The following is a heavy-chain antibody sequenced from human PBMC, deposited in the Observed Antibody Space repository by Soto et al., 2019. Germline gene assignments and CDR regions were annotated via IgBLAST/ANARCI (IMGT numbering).Heavy chain of an antibody. CDR3: ARGGFKRYSSGWTENYYYGMDV. D-gene: IGHD6-19*01. CDR1: GFTFSSYA. CDR2: ISYDGSNK. J-gene: IGHJ6*02. Sequence: GGSLRLSWAASGFTFSSYAMHWVRQAPGKGLEWVAVISYDGSNKYYADSVKGRFTISRDNSKNTLYLQMNSLRAEDTAVYYCARGGFKRYSSGWTENYYYGMDVWGQGTTVTVSS. V-gene: IGHV3-30-3*01.